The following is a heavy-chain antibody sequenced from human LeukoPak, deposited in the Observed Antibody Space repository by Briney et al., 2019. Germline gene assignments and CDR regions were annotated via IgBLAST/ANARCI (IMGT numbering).Heavy chain of an antibody. Sequence: ASVKVSCKASGYTFTSYYIHWVRQAPGQGLEWVGVIHPPDGSTTYAQKFQGRITMTRDMSTTTVYMELSSLRSEDTAVYYCAREGPGGGIVVVVAATPSYAFDIWGQGTMVTVSS. V-gene: IGHV1-46*01. CDR2: IHPPDGST. D-gene: IGHD2-15*01. J-gene: IGHJ3*02. CDR1: GYTFTSYY. CDR3: AREGPGGGIVVVVAATPSYAFDI.